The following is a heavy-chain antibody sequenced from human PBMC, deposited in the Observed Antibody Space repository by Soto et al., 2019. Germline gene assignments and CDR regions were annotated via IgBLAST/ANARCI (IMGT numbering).Heavy chain of an antibody. Sequence: GVSMRLSYAASEFNFSSLWMHWVRQAPGKGLVWVSRINSDGSSTSYADSVKGRFTISRDNAKNTLYLQMNSLRAEDTAAYYCARVDDRDAFDIWGQGTMVTVSS. J-gene: IGHJ3*02. CDR1: EFNFSSLW. CDR2: INSDGSST. CDR3: ARVDDRDAFDI. V-gene: IGHV3-74*01.